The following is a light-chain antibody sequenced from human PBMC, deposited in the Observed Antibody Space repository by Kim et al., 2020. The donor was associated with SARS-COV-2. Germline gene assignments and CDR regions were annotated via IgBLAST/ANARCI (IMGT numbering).Light chain of an antibody. CDR1: ALPKQY. CDR3: QSADSRGTYVV. Sequence: QGQTARINCSGDALPKQYAYWYQQKPGQAPVLVIYKDSERPSGIPERFSGSSSGTTVTLTISGVQAEDEADYYCQSADSRGTYVVFGGGTKVTVL. J-gene: IGLJ2*01. V-gene: IGLV3-25*03. CDR2: KDS.